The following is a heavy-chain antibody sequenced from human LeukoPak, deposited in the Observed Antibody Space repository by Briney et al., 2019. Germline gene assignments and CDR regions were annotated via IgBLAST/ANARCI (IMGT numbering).Heavy chain of an antibody. CDR3: ARDLRYYYDSSGYYLKDGGLGS. D-gene: IGHD3-22*01. CDR1: GFTFSSYS. V-gene: IGHV3-48*01. CDR2: ITSSGTI. J-gene: IGHJ4*02. Sequence: PGGSLRLSCAASGFTFSSYSMNWVRQAPGKGLEWVSYITSSGTIYYADSVKGRFTISRDNAKNSLYLQMNSLRAEDTAVYYCARDLRYYYDSSGYYLKDGGLGSCGQGTLVTVSS.